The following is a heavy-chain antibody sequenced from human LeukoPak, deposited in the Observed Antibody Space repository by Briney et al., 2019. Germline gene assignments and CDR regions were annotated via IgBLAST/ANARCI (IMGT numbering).Heavy chain of an antibody. D-gene: IGHD3-22*01. J-gene: IGHJ4*02. CDR1: GYTLTGLS. V-gene: IGHV1-24*01. CDR3: ATSYYYDSSDYYRIDY. CDR2: FYPEDGET. Sequence: ASVKVSCKVSGYTLTGLSMNWVRQAPGKGLEGMGGFYPEDGETIYAQKFQGRVTMTEDTSTDTAYMELSSMRSEDTAVYYCATSYYYDSSDYYRIDYWGQGNLVTVSS.